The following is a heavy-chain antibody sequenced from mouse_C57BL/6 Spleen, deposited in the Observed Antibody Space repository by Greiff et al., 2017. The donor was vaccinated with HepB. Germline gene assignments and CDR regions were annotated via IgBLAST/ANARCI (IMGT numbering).Heavy chain of an antibody. D-gene: IGHD2-3*01. CDR2: IYPGDGDT. CDR1: GYAFSSSW. Sequence: QVQLQQSGPELVKPGASVKISCKASGYAFSSSWMNWVKQRPGKGLEWIGRIYPGDGDTNYNGKFKGKAKLTADKSSSTAYMQLSSLTSEDSAVYFCARGGNDGYYRYFDVWGTGTTVTVSS. V-gene: IGHV1-82*01. J-gene: IGHJ1*03. CDR3: ARGGNDGYYRYFDV.